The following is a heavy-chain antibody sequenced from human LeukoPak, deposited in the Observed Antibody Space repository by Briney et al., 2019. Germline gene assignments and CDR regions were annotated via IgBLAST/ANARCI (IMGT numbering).Heavy chain of an antibody. D-gene: IGHD6-13*01. V-gene: IGHV4-59*08. CDR2: IYYSGST. CDR1: GGSISGYY. Sequence: PSETLSLTCTVSGGSISGYYWSWIRQPAGKGLEWTGYIYYSGSTYYNPSLKSRVTISVDTSKNQFSLKLSSVTAADTAMYYCARHYIAAGGGDAFDIWGQGTMVTVSS. CDR3: ARHYIAAGGGDAFDI. J-gene: IGHJ3*02.